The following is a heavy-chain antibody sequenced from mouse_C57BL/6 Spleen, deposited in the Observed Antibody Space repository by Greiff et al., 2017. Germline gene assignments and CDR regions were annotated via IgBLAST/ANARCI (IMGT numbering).Heavy chain of an antibody. CDR3: ARPLYYYREATGAMDN. V-gene: IGHV5-12*01. CDR1: GFTFSDYY. CDR2: ISNGGGSN. D-gene: IGHD1-1*01. Sequence: EVQGVESGGGLVQPGGSLQLSCAASGFTFSDYYMYWVRQTPEKRLEWVAYISNGGGSNYYPDTVQGRFPISRDNAKNTLYLQMSRMKSEDTAMYYCARPLYYYREATGAMDNWGQGTSVTGSS. J-gene: IGHJ4*01.